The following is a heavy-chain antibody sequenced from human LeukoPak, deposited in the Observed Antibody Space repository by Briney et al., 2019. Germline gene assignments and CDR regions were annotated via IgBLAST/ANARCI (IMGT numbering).Heavy chain of an antibody. D-gene: IGHD2-15*01. J-gene: IGHJ4*02. CDR1: GYTFNTYD. V-gene: IGHV7-4-1*02. CDR3: ARDEGWFFDY. Sequence: GASVKVSCKASGYTFNTYDINWVRQATGQGLEWMGWINSNTGNPTYAQGFTGRFVFSLDTSVSTAYLQISSLKAEDTAVYYCARDEGWFFDYWGQGTLVTVSS. CDR2: INSNTGNP.